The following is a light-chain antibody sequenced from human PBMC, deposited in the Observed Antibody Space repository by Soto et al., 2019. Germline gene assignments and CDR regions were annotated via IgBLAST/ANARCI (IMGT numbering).Light chain of an antibody. V-gene: IGLV2-14*01. CDR1: SSDVGGYNY. CDR3: SSYTSSTFYV. CDR2: EVS. J-gene: IGLJ1*01. Sequence: QSALTQPASVSGCPGQSITISCTGTSSDVGGYNYVSWYQQHPGKAPKLMIYEVSNRPSGVSNRSSGSKSGNTASLTISGLQAEDEADYYCSSYTSSTFYVFGTGTKVTVL.